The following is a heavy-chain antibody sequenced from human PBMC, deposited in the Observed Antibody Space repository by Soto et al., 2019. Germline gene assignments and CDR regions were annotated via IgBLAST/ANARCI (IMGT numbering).Heavy chain of an antibody. D-gene: IGHD6-19*01. CDR3: AKDSSVAGTYYFDY. V-gene: IGHV3-53*05. Sequence: EVQLVETGGGLIQPGGSLRLSCAASGFTVSSNYMSWVRQAPGKGLEWVSVIYSGGSTYYADSVKGRFTISRDNSKNSLYLQMNSLRAEDTALYYCAKDSSVAGTYYFDYWGQGTLVTVSS. J-gene: IGHJ4*02. CDR2: IYSGGST. CDR1: GFTVSSNY.